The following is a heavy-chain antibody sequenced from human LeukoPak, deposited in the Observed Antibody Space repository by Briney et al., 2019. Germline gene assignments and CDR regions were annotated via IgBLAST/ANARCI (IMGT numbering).Heavy chain of an antibody. V-gene: IGHV3-74*01. CDR1: GFTFSSYW. J-gene: IGHJ4*02. Sequence: GGSLRLSCAASGFTFSSYWMHWVRQAPGKGLVWVSRINSDGSTTSYADSVKGRFTISRDNAKNSLYLQMNSLRAEDTAVYYCARDRGVYSRTLEDWGQGTLVTVSS. D-gene: IGHD6-13*01. CDR3: ARDRGVYSRTLED. CDR2: INSDGSTT.